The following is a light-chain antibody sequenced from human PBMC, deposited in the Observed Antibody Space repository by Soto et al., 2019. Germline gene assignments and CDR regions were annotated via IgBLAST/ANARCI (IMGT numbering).Light chain of an antibody. J-gene: IGLJ7*01. CDR2: EVS. CDR1: SSDVGSHNL. CDR3: CSYGGSRAV. Sequence: QSVLTQPASVSGSPGQSITISCTGTSSDVGSHNLVSWYQQHPGQAPKLMIYEVSKRPFGVSARFSASKSGNTASLTISGLQAEDEADYYCCSYGGSRAVFGGGTQLTVL. V-gene: IGLV2-23*02.